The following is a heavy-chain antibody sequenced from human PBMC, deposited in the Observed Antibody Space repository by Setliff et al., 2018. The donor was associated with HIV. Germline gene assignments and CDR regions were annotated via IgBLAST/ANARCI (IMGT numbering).Heavy chain of an antibody. J-gene: IGHJ3*02. V-gene: IGHV1-69*10. D-gene: IGHD2-15*01. Sequence: GASVKVSCKASGGTFNNFAISWVRRAPGQGLEWMGAIIPLLGIVNYAQNFQGRVTITADKSTSTAYVELSSLKSEDTALYYCAREPYGGNPGNACDIWGQGTMVT. CDR1: GGTFNNFA. CDR2: IIPLLGIV. CDR3: AREPYGGNPGNACDI.